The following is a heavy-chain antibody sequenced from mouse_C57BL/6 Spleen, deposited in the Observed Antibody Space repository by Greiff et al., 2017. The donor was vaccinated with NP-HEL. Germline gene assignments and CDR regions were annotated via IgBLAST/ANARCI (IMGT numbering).Heavy chain of an antibody. D-gene: IGHD1-1*01. CDR1: GFTFSDYG. V-gene: IGHV5-17*01. J-gene: IGHJ2*01. CDR3: ARGYYGSSPFDY. CDR2: ISSGSSTI. Sequence: DVKLVESGGGLVKPGGSLKLSCAASGFTFSDYGMHWVRQAPEKGLEWVAYISSGSSTIYYADTVKGRFTISRDNAKNTLFLQMTRLRSEDTAMYYCARGYYGSSPFDYWGQGTTLTVSS.